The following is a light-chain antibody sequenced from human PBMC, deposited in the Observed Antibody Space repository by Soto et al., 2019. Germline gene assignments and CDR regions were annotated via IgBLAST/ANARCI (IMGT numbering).Light chain of an antibody. CDR2: AAS. V-gene: IGKV1-39*01. CDR1: QSINSY. Sequence: DMQMTQSPSSLSASVGDRVTITCRASQSINSYVNWYQQKPGKAPKILIYAASSLQSGVSSRFSGSGYGTDFPLTISSLQPEDSATYYCQQSYGTPFTFGGGTKVEIK. CDR3: QQSYGTPFT. J-gene: IGKJ4*01.